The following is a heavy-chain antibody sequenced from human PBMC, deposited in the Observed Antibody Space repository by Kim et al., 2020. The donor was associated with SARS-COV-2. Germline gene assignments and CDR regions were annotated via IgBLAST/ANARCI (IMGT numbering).Heavy chain of an antibody. CDR1: GYTFTSYG. D-gene: IGHD3-22*01. Sequence: ASVKVSCKASGYTFTSYGISWVRQAPGQGLEWMGWISAYNGNTNYAQKLQGRVTMTTDTSTSTAYMELRSLRSDDTAVYYCARERWWYYYDSSGYQQGALDAFDIWGQGTMVTVSS. V-gene: IGHV1-18*01. J-gene: IGHJ3*02. CDR3: ARERWWYYYDSSGYQQGALDAFDI. CDR2: ISAYNGNT.